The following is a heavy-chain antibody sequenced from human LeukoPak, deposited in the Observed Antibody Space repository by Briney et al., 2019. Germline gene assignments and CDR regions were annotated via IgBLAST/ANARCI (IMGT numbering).Heavy chain of an antibody. Sequence: PGGSLRLSCAASGFTFSSYGMHWVRQAPGKGLEWVAFIRYDGSNKYYADAVKGRFTISRDNSKNKVYLQMNSLRTEYTAVYYCAKDSSIAARPNWFDPWGQGTLVAVSS. CDR1: GFTFSSYG. CDR3: AKDSSIAARPNWFDP. V-gene: IGHV3-30*02. CDR2: IRYDGSNK. J-gene: IGHJ5*02. D-gene: IGHD6-6*01.